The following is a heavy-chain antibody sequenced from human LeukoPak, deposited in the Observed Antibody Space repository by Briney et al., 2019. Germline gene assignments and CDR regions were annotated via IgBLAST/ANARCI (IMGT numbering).Heavy chain of an antibody. J-gene: IGHJ4*02. CDR3: ARGWFGELLYLED. Sequence: PSETLSLTCTVSGGSISSYYWSWIRQPPGKGLEWIGYIYYSGSTNYNPSLKSRVTISVDTSKNQFSLKLSSVTAADTAVYYCARGWFGELLYLEDWGQGTLVTVPS. D-gene: IGHD3-10*01. V-gene: IGHV4-59*01. CDR1: GGSISSYY. CDR2: IYYSGST.